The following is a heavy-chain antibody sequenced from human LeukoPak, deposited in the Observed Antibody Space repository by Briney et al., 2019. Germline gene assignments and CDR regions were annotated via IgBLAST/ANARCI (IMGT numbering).Heavy chain of an antibody. V-gene: IGHV3-48*02. CDR3: ARSGNYDC. CDR2: ISSTSSTI. D-gene: IGHD1-1*01. Sequence: GGSLRLSCAATGFTFSSHAMSWVRQAPGKGLEWVSYISSTSSTIYYADSVKGRFTISRDNAKNSLYLQMNSLRDEDTAVYYCARSGNYDCWGQGTLVTVSS. CDR1: GFTFSSHA. J-gene: IGHJ4*02.